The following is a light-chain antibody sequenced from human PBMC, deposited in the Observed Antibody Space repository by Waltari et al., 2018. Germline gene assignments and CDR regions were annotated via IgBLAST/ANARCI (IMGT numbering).Light chain of an antibody. Sequence: IQMTQSPSSLSASVASRVTITCRASQSISHYLSWYQQKPGKAPKPLIYAASSLQSGVPSRFSGSGSGTDFTLTNSSLQPEDFATYYCQQSYNVPTFGPGTKVENK. CDR1: QSISHY. CDR3: QQSYNVPT. CDR2: AAS. V-gene: IGKV1-39*01. J-gene: IGKJ1*01.